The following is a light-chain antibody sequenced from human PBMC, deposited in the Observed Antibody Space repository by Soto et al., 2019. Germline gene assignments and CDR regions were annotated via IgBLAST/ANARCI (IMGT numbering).Light chain of an antibody. V-gene: IGKV3-20*01. Sequence: EIVLTQSPGTLSLSPGERATLSCRASQSVTSTHLAWYQQKPGQAPRLLIYGASSRATGIPDRFSGSGSGTGFTRSISRLETEDLAVYYCQQYGSSPWTFGKGTKVEIK. J-gene: IGKJ1*01. CDR2: GAS. CDR3: QQYGSSPWT. CDR1: QSVTSTH.